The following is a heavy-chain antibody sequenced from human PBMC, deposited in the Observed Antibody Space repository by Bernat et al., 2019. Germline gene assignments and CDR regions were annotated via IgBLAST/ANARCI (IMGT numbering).Heavy chain of an antibody. V-gene: IGHV3-21*01. D-gene: IGHD6-6*01. J-gene: IGHJ6*02. Sequence: EVQLVESGGGLVKPGGSLRLSCAASGFTFSSYSMNWVRQAPGKVLEWVSSISSSSSYIYYADSVKGRFTISRDNAKNSLYLQMNSLRAEDTAVYYCARDSSSTLYYYGMDVWGQGTTVTVSS. CDR2: ISSSSSYI. CDR1: GFTFSSYS. CDR3: ARDSSSTLYYYGMDV.